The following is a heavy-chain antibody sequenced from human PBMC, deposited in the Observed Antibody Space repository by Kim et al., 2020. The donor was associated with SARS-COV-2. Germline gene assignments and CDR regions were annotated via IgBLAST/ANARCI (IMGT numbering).Heavy chain of an antibody. CDR3: ARDGPPYYYYYMDV. J-gene: IGHJ6*03. V-gene: IGHV1-3*01. Sequence: SQKFQGRATITREASASTGYMELSSLRSEDTALYYCARDGPPYYYYYMDVWGKGTTVTVSS.